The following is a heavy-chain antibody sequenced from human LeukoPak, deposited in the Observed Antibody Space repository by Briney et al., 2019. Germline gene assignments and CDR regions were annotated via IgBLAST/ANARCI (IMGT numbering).Heavy chain of an antibody. CDR1: GFTFSSYA. J-gene: IGHJ4*02. Sequence: GGSLRLSCAASGFTFSSYAMHWVRQAPGKGLEWVAHIKQDGSDKYYMDSVKGRFTISRDNAKNSLYLQMNSLRAEDTAVYYCTRLAYFFDYWGQGTLVTVSS. D-gene: IGHD2-15*01. V-gene: IGHV3-7*01. CDR2: IKQDGSDK. CDR3: TRLAYFFDY.